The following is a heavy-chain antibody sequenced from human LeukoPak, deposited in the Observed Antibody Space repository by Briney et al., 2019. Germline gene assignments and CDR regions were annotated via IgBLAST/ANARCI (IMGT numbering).Heavy chain of an antibody. V-gene: IGHV1-69*13. J-gene: IGHJ6*02. CDR3: ARGFVDTAMVYYGMDV. Sequence: ASVKVSCKASGGTFSSYAISWVRQAPGQGLEWMGGIIPTFGTANYAQKFQGRVTITADESTSTAYMELSSLRSEDTAVYYCARGFVDTAMVYYGMDVWGQGTTVTVSS. CDR2: IIPTFGTA. CDR1: GGTFSSYA. D-gene: IGHD5-18*01.